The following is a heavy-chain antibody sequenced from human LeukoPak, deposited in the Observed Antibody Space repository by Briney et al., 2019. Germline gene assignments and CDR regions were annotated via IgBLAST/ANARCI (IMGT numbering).Heavy chain of an antibody. CDR3: AKSWVKQRPQTYCYYGMDV. CDR1: GFTFDNYA. V-gene: IGHV3-9*01. D-gene: IGHD6-25*01. Sequence: GGSLRLSCAASGFTFDNYAMHWVRQAPGKGLEWVSGISWNSGSIGYADSVKGRFTISRDNAKNSLYLQLNSLRAEDTALYYCAKSWVKQRPQTYCYYGMDVWGQGTTVTVSS. J-gene: IGHJ6*02. CDR2: ISWNSGSI.